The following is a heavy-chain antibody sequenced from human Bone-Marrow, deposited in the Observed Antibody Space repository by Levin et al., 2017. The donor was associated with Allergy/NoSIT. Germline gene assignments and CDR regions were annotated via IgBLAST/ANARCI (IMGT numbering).Heavy chain of an antibody. CDR1: GDSISRYF. CDR2: ISHSGTT. J-gene: IGHJ4*02. CDR3: AGHFGELTPYFDH. Sequence: SETLSLTCTVSGDSISRYFWNWIRQPPGKGLEWLGYISHSGTTNYNPSVESRVTLSVDTSENLFSLKLTSVTAADTAVYYCAGHFGELTPYFDHWGQGALVTVSS. D-gene: IGHD3-10*01. V-gene: IGHV4-59*08.